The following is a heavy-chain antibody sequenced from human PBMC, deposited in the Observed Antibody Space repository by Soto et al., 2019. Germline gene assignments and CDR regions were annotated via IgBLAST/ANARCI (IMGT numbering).Heavy chain of an antibody. Sequence: SETLSVTCTVAGGYISSSTYYWGWINKPPGKGLEWIGSIYYSGSTYYNPSLKSRVTISVDTSKNQFSLQLNSVTPEDTAVYYCARGSLRGGNWYFDLWGRGTLVTVSS. CDR3: ARGSLRGGNWYFDL. J-gene: IGHJ2*01. CDR2: IYYSGST. CDR1: GGYISSSTYY. V-gene: IGHV4-39*07. D-gene: IGHD3-16*01.